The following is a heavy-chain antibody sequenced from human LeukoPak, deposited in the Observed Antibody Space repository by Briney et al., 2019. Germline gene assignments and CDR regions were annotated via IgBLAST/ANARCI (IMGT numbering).Heavy chain of an antibody. CDR3: ARSPRLYYYGMDV. V-gene: IGHV4-59*01. D-gene: IGHD6-25*01. CDR2: IYGSGST. J-gene: IGHJ6*02. CDR1: GASISSWY. Sequence: SETLSLTCNVTGASISSWYWSWIRQPPGKGLEWIGDIYGSGSTNYNPSLKSRVSMSADTSKNQISLNLKFVTAADTAVYYCARSPRLYYYGMDVWGQGTTVTVSS.